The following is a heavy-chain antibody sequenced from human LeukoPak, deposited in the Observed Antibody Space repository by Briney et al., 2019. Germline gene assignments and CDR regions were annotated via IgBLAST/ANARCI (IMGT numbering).Heavy chain of an antibody. D-gene: IGHD7-27*01. V-gene: IGHV4-61*02. CDR2: IYTSGST. CDR3: ARSGEGIDY. Sequence: SETLSLTCTVSGGSISSGSYYWSWIRQPAGKGLEWIGRIYTSGSTNYNPSLKSRVTISVDTSKNQFSLKLSSVTAADTAVYYCARSGEGIDYWGQGTLVTVSS. J-gene: IGHJ4*02. CDR1: GGSISSGSYY.